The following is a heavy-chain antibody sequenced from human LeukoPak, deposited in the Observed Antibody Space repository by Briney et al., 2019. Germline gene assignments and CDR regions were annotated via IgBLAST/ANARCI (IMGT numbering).Heavy chain of an antibody. Sequence: PSETLSLTCTVSGGSISSGGYYWSWIRQHPGKGLEWIGYIYYSGSTYYNPSLKSRVTISVDTSKNQFSLKLSSVTAADTAVYYCARDRYDFWSLNYGMDVWGQGTTVTVSS. V-gene: IGHV4-31*03. CDR3: ARDRYDFWSLNYGMDV. D-gene: IGHD3-3*01. CDR1: GGSISSGGYY. CDR2: IYYSGST. J-gene: IGHJ6*02.